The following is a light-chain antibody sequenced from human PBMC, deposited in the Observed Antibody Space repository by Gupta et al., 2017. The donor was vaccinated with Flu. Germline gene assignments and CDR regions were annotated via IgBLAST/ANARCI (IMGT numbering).Light chain of an antibody. J-gene: IGKJ1*01. CDR3: RQYNRWPRT. V-gene: IGKV3-15*01. Sequence: PATLSVSAGESVSLSCRAGQSIDSYVAGYQQKPGQAPRLLIYGASTRAAGIPARFSGSGFGTEFTLTVSSLQSEDFAVYYCRQYNRWPRTFDPGTKVEIK. CDR2: GAS. CDR1: QSIDSY.